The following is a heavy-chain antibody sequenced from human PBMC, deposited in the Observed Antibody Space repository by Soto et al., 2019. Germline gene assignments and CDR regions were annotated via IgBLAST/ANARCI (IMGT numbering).Heavy chain of an antibody. Sequence: QEQLQQWGAGLLKPSETLSLTCAVYGGFVSSGNYYWSWIRQPPGKGLEWIGEMSHSGGTHFNPSLKSRVTISVDTSKNQFSLKMSSVTAADTALYYCACVERGTATTVVDAFDIWGPGTMVTVSS. CDR3: ACVERGTATTVVDAFDI. CDR2: MSHSGGT. V-gene: IGHV4-34*01. J-gene: IGHJ3*02. D-gene: IGHD1-1*01. CDR1: GGFVSSGNYY.